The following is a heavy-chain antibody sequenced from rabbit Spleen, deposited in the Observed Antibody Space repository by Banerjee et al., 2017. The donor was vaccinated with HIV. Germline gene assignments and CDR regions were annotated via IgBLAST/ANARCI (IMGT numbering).Heavy chain of an antibody. V-gene: IGHV1S45*01. D-gene: IGHD1-1*01. Sequence: QEQLVESGGGLVKPEGSLTLTCKASGFSFSDRDVMCWVRQAPGKGLEWIACINIVTGKSVYASWAKGRFTMSRTSSTTVTLQVTSLTAADTATYFCTRDDGSGHYIDGYFNLWGPGTLVTVS. J-gene: IGHJ4*01. CDR3: TRDDGSGHYIDGYFNL. CDR2: INIVTGKS. CDR1: GFSFSDRDV.